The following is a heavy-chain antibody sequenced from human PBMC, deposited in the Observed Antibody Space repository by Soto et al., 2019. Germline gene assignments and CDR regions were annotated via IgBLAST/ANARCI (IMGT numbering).Heavy chain of an antibody. V-gene: IGHV3-30-3*01. CDR2: ISYDGSNK. CDR1: GFTFSSYA. Sequence: GGSLRLSCAASGFTFSSYAMHWVRQAPGKGLEWVAVISYDGSNKYYADSVKGRFTISRDNSKNTLYLQMNSLRAEDTAVYYCARDWNYPYFDYWGQGTLVTVSS. D-gene: IGHD1-7*01. J-gene: IGHJ4*02. CDR3: ARDWNYPYFDY.